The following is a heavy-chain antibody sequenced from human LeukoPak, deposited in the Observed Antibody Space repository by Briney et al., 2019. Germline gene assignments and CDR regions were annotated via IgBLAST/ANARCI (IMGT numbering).Heavy chain of an antibody. CDR1: GFTFSSYS. D-gene: IGHD6-13*01. V-gene: IGHV3-21*01. CDR3: AKVGIGLAHTDY. J-gene: IGHJ4*02. CDR2: ISSSSSYI. Sequence: GGSLRLSYAASGFTFSSYSMNWVRQAPGKGLEWVSSISSSSSYIYYADSVKGRFTISRDNAKNSLYLQMNSLRAEDTAVYSCAKVGIGLAHTDYWGQGTLVTVSS.